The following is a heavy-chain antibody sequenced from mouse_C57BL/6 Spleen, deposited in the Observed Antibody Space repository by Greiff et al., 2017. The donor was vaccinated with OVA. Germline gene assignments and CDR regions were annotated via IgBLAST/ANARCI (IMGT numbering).Heavy chain of an antibody. Sequence: VQGVESGPGLVQPSQSLSITCTVSGFSLTSYGVHWVRQSPGKGLEWLGVIWRGGSTDYNAAFMSRLSITKDNSKSQVFFKMNSLQADDTAIYYCAKEIYDGADYYAMDYWGQGTSVTVSS. CDR1: GFSLTSYG. CDR2: IWRGGST. D-gene: IGHD1-2*01. V-gene: IGHV2-5*01. CDR3: AKEIYDGADYYAMDY. J-gene: IGHJ4*01.